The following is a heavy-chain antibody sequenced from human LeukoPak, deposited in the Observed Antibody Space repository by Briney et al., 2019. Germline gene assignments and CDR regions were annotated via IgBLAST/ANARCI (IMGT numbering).Heavy chain of an antibody. D-gene: IGHD2-21*02. Sequence: ASVKVSCKVSGYTLTELSMHWVRQAPGKGLEWMGGFDPEDGETIYAQKFQGRVTMTTDTSTSTAYMELRSLRSDDTAVYYCARGLGVVTAQSEQPKPRYFDLWGRGTQVTVSS. CDR1: GYTLTELS. CDR3: ARGLGVVTAQSEQPKPRYFDL. J-gene: IGHJ2*01. CDR2: FDPEDGET. V-gene: IGHV1-24*01.